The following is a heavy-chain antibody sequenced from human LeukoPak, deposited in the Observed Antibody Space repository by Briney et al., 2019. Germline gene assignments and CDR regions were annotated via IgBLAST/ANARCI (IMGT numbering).Heavy chain of an antibody. CDR2: IYSGGST. CDR3: ARSGSYYKDYYYGMDV. CDR1: GFTFSSYA. V-gene: IGHV3-66*01. D-gene: IGHD3-10*01. J-gene: IGHJ6*02. Sequence: GSLRLSCAASGFTFSSYAMSWARQAPGKGLEWVSVIYSGGSTYYADSVKGRFTISRDNSKNTLYLQMNSLRAEDTAVYYCARSGSYYKDYYYGMDVWGQGTTVTVSS.